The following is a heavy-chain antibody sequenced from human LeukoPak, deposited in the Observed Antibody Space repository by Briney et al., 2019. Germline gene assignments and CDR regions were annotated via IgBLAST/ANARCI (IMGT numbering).Heavy chain of an antibody. J-gene: IGHJ3*02. CDR2: IIPILGIA. D-gene: IGHD6-13*01. CDR3: ASSSSSWFDAFDI. CDR1: GGTFSSYA. V-gene: IGHV1-69*04. Sequence: SVKVSCKASGGTFSSYAISWVRQAPGQGLEWMGRIIPILGIANYAQKFQGRVTITADKSTSTAYMELSSLRSEDTAVYYCASSSSSWFDAFDIWGQGTMVTVSS.